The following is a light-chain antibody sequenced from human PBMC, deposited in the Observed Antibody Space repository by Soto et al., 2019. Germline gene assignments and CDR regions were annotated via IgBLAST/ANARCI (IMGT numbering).Light chain of an antibody. CDR3: QKFSAVPT. V-gene: IGKV1-27*01. Sequence: DLQMTQSPSSLSASVGDRVTITCWASRAIYNYLAWYQQKPGKVPTLLISAASTLQSGVPSRFSGSGSGTDFTLTISSLQPEDVATYYCQKFSAVPTFGGGTKVEI. CDR1: RAIYNY. CDR2: AAS. J-gene: IGKJ4*01.